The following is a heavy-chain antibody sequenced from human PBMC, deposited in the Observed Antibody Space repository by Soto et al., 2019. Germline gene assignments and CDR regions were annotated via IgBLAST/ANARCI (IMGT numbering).Heavy chain of an antibody. D-gene: IGHD1-7*01. Sequence: QVQLEQSGAEVKKPGASVKVSCKASGYTFTSYGISWVRQAPGQGLAWMGRISGYNGNTNYAQKFQGRVTMTTDRSTRPAYVELRSLRSDDAAVYYCARDRGYNWTYGWFDPWGQGTLVTVSS. J-gene: IGHJ5*02. V-gene: IGHV1-18*01. CDR2: ISGYNGNT. CDR3: ARDRGYNWTYGWFDP. CDR1: GYTFTSYG.